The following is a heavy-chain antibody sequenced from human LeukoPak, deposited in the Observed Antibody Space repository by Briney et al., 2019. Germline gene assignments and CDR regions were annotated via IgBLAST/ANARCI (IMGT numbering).Heavy chain of an antibody. CDR2: ISSSGSTI. CDR3: VKALGQWLVYYFDY. Sequence: PGGSLRLSCAASGFTFSSYEMNWVRQAPGKGLEWLSYISSSGSTIDYADSVKGRFTISRDNAKNSLYLQMSSLRTEDTAVYYCVKALGQWLVYYFDYWGQGTLVTVSS. D-gene: IGHD6-19*01. CDR1: GFTFSSYE. J-gene: IGHJ4*02. V-gene: IGHV3-48*03.